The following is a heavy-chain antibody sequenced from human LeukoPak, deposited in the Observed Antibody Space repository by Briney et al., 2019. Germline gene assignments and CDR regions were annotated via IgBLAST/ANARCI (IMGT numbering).Heavy chain of an antibody. Sequence: GASVKVSCKASGYTFTDYYMHWVRQAPGQGFEWMGWINPNDGDTNYAQKLQGRVTMTTDTSTSTAYMELRSLRSDDTAVYYCASTYTRYCSSTSCYADAFDIWGQGTMVTVSS. V-gene: IGHV1-18*04. J-gene: IGHJ3*02. CDR2: INPNDGDT. CDR1: GYTFTDYY. CDR3: ASTYTRYCSSTSCYADAFDI. D-gene: IGHD2-2*01.